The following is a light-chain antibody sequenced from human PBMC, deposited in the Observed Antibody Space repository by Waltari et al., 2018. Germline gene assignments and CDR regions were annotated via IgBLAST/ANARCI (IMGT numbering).Light chain of an antibody. CDR1: QRVSRA. CDR3: QHYLIFPVT. Sequence: DIVLTQSPGTLPLSLGARATVSCRASQRVSRALAWDQQQPGQAPGLLLYGESTRATGIPDRVSCRGCGTGISLTNISLERDDFVVYYCQHYLIFPVTFGQGTTVEI. CDR2: GES. J-gene: IGKJ1*01. V-gene: IGKV3-20*01.